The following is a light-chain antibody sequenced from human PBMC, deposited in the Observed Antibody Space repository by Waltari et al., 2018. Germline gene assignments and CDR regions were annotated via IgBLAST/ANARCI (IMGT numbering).Light chain of an antibody. Sequence: SYELTQPPSVSVSPGQTASITCSGDKLGDKYACWYQQKPGQSPVLVIYQDSKRPSGSPERCSGSNSGNTATLTISWTQAMEEADYYCQAWDSSTVVFGGGTKLTVL. J-gene: IGLJ2*01. CDR1: KLGDKY. CDR3: QAWDSSTVV. V-gene: IGLV3-1*01. CDR2: QDS.